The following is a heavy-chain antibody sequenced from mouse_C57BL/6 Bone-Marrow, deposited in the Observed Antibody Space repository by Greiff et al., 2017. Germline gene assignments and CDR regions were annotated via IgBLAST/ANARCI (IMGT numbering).Heavy chain of an antibody. CDR1: GYTFTSYW. D-gene: IGHD3-2*02. V-gene: IGHV1-64*01. CDR2: IHPTSGST. J-gene: IGHJ4*01. CDR3: ARNGSGYDYAMDY. Sequence: QVQLQQPGAELVKPGASVKLSCKASGYTFTSYWMHWVKQRPGQGLEWIGMIHPTSGSTNYNEKFKSKATLTVDKSSSTAYMQLSSLTSEDSAVYYCARNGSGYDYAMDYWGQGTSVTVSS.